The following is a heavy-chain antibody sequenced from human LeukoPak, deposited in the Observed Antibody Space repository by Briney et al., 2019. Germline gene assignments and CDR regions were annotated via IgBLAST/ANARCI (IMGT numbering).Heavy chain of an antibody. D-gene: IGHD2-15*01. CDR2: ISSSGGST. J-gene: IGHJ6*04. CDR3: AKAGYCSGGSCYLGYYGMDV. Sequence: PGGSLRLSCAASGFTFSSYAMSWVRQAPGKGLEWVSAISSSGGSTYYADSVKGRFTISRDNSKNTLYLQMNSLRAEDTAVYYCAKAGYCSGGSCYLGYYGMDVWGKGTTVTVSS. CDR1: GFTFSSYA. V-gene: IGHV3-23*01.